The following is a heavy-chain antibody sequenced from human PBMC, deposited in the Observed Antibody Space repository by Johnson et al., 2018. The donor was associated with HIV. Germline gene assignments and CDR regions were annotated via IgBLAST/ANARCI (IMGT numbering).Heavy chain of an antibody. Sequence: QVQLVESGGGVVRPGGSLRLSCAASGFTFDDYGMSWVRQAPGKGLEWVAVISYDGSKKYYADSVKGRFTISRDNSKTTLDLQMNSLRPEDTAVYYCAKEQGGFHIWGQGTPVSVSS. V-gene: IGHV3-30*18. J-gene: IGHJ3*02. D-gene: IGHD2-15*01. CDR2: ISYDGSKK. CDR3: AKEQGGFHI. CDR1: GFTFDDYG.